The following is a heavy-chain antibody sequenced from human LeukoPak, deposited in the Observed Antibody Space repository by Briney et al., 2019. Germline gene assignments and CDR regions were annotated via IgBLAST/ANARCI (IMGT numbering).Heavy chain of an antibody. D-gene: IGHD6-19*01. CDR3: ARHGGSVTSCWYPANY. V-gene: IGHV5-51*01. J-gene: IGHJ4*02. CDR2: INPGDSDT. CDR1: GYTFTNYW. Sequence: GESLKISCEGSGYTFTNYWIGWVRQMPGKGLEWMGIINPGDSDTRYSPSFQGQVTISADKSISNAYLQWSSLKASDTAMYYCARHGGSVTSCWYPANYWGQGTLVTVSS.